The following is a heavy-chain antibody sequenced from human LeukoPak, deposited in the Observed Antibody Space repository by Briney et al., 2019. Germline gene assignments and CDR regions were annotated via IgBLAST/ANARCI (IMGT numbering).Heavy chain of an antibody. Sequence: SETLSLTCTVSGGSISSSIYYWGWIRQPPGKGLEWIGSIYYSGSTYYNPSLKSRVTISVDTSKNQFSLKLSSVTAADTAVYYCAGSGNVVVVAATRFVYWGQGTLVTVSS. CDR3: AGSGNVVVVAATRFVY. CDR1: GGSISSSIYY. CDR2: IYYSGST. J-gene: IGHJ4*02. V-gene: IGHV4-39*07. D-gene: IGHD2-15*01.